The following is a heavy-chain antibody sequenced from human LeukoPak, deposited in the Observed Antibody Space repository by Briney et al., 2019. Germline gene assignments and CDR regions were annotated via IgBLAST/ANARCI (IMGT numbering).Heavy chain of an antibody. J-gene: IGHJ3*02. CDR1: GGSFSGYY. Sequence: SETLSLTCAVYGGSFSGYYWSWIRQPPGKGLEWIGEINHSGSTNYNPSLKSRVTISVDTSKNQFSLKLSSVTAADTAVYYCARGLRITIFGVVIEHAFDIWGQGTMVTVSS. CDR2: INHSGST. V-gene: IGHV4-34*01. D-gene: IGHD3-3*01. CDR3: ARGLRITIFGVVIEHAFDI.